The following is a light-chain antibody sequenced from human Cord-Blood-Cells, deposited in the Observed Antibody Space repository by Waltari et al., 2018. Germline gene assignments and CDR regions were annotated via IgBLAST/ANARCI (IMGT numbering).Light chain of an antibody. Sequence: DIQMTQSPSSLSASVGGRVTITCRESQSISSYLNWYQQKPGKAPKLLIYAASSLQSGVPSRFSGSGSGTDFTRTISSLQPEEFATYYCQQSYSTPFSFGPGTKVDIK. CDR1: QSISSY. CDR2: AAS. V-gene: IGKV1-39*01. CDR3: QQSYSTPFS. J-gene: IGKJ3*01.